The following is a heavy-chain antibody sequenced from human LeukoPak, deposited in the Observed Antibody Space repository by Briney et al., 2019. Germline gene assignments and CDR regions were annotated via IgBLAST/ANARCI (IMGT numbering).Heavy chain of an antibody. Sequence: GGSLRLSCAASGFTFSSYAMSWVRQAPGKGLEWVALISYDANIGSNKYYADSVKGRFTISRDNSKNTLYLQMNSLRAEDTAVYYCARDGGYDFWSGYYQDYWGQGTLVTVSS. CDR1: GFTFSSYA. J-gene: IGHJ4*02. D-gene: IGHD3-3*01. CDR2: ISYDANIGSNK. CDR3: ARDGGYDFWSGYYQDY. V-gene: IGHV3-30-3*01.